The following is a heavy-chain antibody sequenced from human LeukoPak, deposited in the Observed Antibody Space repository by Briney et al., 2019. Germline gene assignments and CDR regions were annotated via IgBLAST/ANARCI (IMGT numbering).Heavy chain of an antibody. CDR2: IKQDGSEK. CDR3: ARGARLQPMGEF. J-gene: IGHJ4*02. V-gene: IGHV3-7*01. D-gene: IGHD4-11*01. CDR1: AFTFSSYW. Sequence: PGGSLRLSCAASAFTFSSYWMSWVRQAPGKGLEWVANIKQDGSEKYYVDSVKGRFTISRDNAKNSLYLQMNSLRAEDTAVYYCARGARLQPMGEFWGQGTLVTVSS.